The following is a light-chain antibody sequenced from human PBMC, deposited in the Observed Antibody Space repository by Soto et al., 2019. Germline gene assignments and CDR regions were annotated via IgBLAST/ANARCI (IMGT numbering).Light chain of an antibody. Sequence: EIVWTQSPATLSLSPGERATLSGRASQSVSNNYLAWYKQKPGQAPRILIYGASNRATGIPDRFSGSGSGTDFTLTIRRLEPEDFAVYYCQQYGSSGTFGQGTKVDNK. J-gene: IGKJ1*01. CDR1: QSVSNNY. V-gene: IGKV3-20*01. CDR2: GAS. CDR3: QQYGSSGT.